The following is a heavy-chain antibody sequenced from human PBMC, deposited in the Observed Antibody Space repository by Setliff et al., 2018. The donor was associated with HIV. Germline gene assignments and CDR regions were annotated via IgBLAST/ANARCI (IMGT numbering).Heavy chain of an antibody. D-gene: IGHD3-3*01. CDR1: GYSISSGYY. V-gene: IGHV4-38-2*02. CDR3: ARDNPHFGVASSYYYGMDV. J-gene: IGHJ6*02. CDR2: IYYSGST. Sequence: SETLSLTCAVSGYSISSGYYWGWIRQPPGRGLEWIGYIYYSGSTYYNPSLKSRLTISLDTSKNQFSLKLTSVTAADTAVYYCARDNPHFGVASSYYYGMDVWGQGTTVTVSS.